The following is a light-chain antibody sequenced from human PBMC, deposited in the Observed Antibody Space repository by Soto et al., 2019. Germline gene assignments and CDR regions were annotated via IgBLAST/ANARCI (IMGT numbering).Light chain of an antibody. CDR2: KAS. Sequence: DIQMTQSPSRLSASVGDRVTITCRASQTISSWLAWYQQKPGKAPKLLIYKASTLKSGVPSRFSGSGSGTEFTLTISSLQPDDFATYYCQHYNSYSEAFGQGTTVDIK. CDR3: QHYNSYSEA. V-gene: IGKV1-5*03. CDR1: QTISSW. J-gene: IGKJ1*01.